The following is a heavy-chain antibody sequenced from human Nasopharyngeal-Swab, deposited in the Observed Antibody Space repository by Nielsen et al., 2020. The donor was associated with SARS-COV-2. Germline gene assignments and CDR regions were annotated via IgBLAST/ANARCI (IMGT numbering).Heavy chain of an antibody. D-gene: IGHD3-16*01. CDR3: ARDGYYDYVWGSSTSYFDY. J-gene: IGHJ4*02. CDR2: INAGNGNT. Sequence: WVRQAPGQRLEWMGWINAGNGNTKYSQKFQGRVTITRDTSASTAYMDLSSLRSEDTAVYYCARDGYYDYVWGSSTSYFDYWGQGTLVPSPQ. V-gene: IGHV1-3*01.